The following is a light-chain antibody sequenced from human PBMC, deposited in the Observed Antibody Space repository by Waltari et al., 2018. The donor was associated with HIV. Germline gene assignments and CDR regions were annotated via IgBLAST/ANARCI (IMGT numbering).Light chain of an antibody. CDR3: QSYDSSNFWV. J-gene: IGLJ3*02. CDR1: RGQIASND. CDR2: EDK. V-gene: IGLV6-57*01. Sequence: NFMLTQPHSVSESPGKTVTISCTRSRGQIASNDVHGSQLRPGTSPTTVIYEDKQRPSGVPDRFSGSIDSSSNSASLTISGLKTEDEADYYCQSYDSSNFWVFGGGTKLTVL.